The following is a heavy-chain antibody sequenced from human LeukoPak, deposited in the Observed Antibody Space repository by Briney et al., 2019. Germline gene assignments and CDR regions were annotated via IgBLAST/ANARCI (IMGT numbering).Heavy chain of an antibody. CDR3: ARGPDGYNLDY. Sequence: GGSLRLSCVASGFTFSSYAMHWVRQTPGKGLEYVSGINSNGGSTHYANSVKGRFTISRDNSKHTLYLQMNSLRAEDTAVYYCARGPDGYNLDYWGQGTLVTVSS. D-gene: IGHD5-24*01. CDR2: INSNGGST. V-gene: IGHV3-64*01. J-gene: IGHJ4*02. CDR1: GFTFSSYA.